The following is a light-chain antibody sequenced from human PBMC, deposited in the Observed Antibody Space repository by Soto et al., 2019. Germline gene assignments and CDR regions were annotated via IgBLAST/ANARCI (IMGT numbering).Light chain of an antibody. CDR2: QSS. J-gene: IGKJ1*01. V-gene: IGKV1-5*03. Sequence: DLQMTQSPSTLSASVGDRVTLTCRASQSVDSWLAWYQQKPGKAPKLLIYQSSILESGVPSRFSGSGSRTEFTLTISGLQPDDFATYYCQQYNHYPWTFGQGTKVDLK. CDR1: QSVDSW. CDR3: QQYNHYPWT.